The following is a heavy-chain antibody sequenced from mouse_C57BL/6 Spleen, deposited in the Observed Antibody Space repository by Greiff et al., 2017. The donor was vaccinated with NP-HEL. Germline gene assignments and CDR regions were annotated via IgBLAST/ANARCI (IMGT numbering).Heavy chain of an antibody. D-gene: IGHD1-1*01. CDR1: GYTFTDYN. CDR2: INPNNGGT. V-gene: IGHV1-18*01. CDR3: AREYYGSSLYWYFDV. J-gene: IGHJ1*03. Sequence: VQLKQSGPELVKPGASVKIPCKASGYTFTDYNMDWVKQSHGKSLEWIGDINPNNGGTIYNQKFKGKATLTVDKSSSTAYMELRILTSEDTAGYYCAREYYGSSLYWYFDVWGTGTTVTVSS.